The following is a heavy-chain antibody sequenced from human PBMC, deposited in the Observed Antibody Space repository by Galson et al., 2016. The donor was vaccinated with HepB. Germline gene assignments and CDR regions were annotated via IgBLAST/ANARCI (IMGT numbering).Heavy chain of an antibody. CDR3: ATRGGGNPLFGY. J-gene: IGHJ4*02. Sequence: LVWVSRINSDGSSTSYADSVKGRFTISRDNAKNTLYLQMNSLRAEDTAVYYCATRGGGNPLFGYWGQGTLVTVSS. V-gene: IGHV3-74*01. D-gene: IGHD4-23*01. CDR2: INSDGSST.